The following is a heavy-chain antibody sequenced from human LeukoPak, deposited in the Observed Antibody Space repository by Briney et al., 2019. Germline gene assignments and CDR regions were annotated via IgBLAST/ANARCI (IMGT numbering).Heavy chain of an antibody. CDR2: INQDGSEK. Sequence: GGSLRLSCAASGFTFSSYWMSWVRQAPGKGLEWEASINQDGSEKYYVDSVKGRFTVSGDNAKNSVYLQMNSLRTEDTAIYYCAGAWSRVDGFDIWGQGTMVTVSS. CDR3: AGAWSRVDGFDI. CDR1: GFTFSSYW. D-gene: IGHD2-8*02. J-gene: IGHJ3*02. V-gene: IGHV3-7*01.